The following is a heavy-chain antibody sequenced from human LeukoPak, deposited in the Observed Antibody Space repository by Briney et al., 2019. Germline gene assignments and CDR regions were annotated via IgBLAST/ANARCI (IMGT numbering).Heavy chain of an antibody. CDR3: ARDEFGDFQGFDY. Sequence: SETLSLTCSVSGASINSYYWNWIRESPGKGLEWLGNIHYRGTTNYNPSLKCRVTLSLDSSKSQFALKVTSVTAADTAVYYCARDEFGDFQGFDYWGQGTRVTVSS. CDR1: GASINSYY. D-gene: IGHD4-17*01. CDR2: IHYRGTT. J-gene: IGHJ4*02. V-gene: IGHV4-59*13.